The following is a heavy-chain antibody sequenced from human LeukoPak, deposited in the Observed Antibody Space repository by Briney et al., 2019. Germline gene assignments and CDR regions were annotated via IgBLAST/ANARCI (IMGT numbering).Heavy chain of an antibody. J-gene: IGHJ4*02. V-gene: IGHV3-30*18. CDR3: AKGTYYDILTGPPHLFDY. D-gene: IGHD3-9*01. CDR1: GFTFSSYG. Sequence: GGSLRLSCAASGFTFSSYGMHWVRQAPGKGLEWVAVISYDGSNKYYADSVKGRFTISRDNSKNTLYLQMSSLRAEDTAVYYCAKGTYYDILTGPPHLFDYWGQGTLVTVSS. CDR2: ISYDGSNK.